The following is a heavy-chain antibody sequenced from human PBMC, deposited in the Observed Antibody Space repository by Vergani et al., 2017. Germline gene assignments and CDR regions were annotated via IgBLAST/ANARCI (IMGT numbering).Heavy chain of an antibody. J-gene: IGHJ4*02. CDR2: IWDDGSKK. CDR1: GFIFKNHG. D-gene: IGHD4-17*01. CDR3: ARGASGDYVSSFDY. Sequence: VQLLESGGGLVQPGGSLRLSCAASGFIFKNHGMQWVRQAPGKGLEWVALIWDDGSKKNYGDSMKGRFTISRDNSKDTLYLEMNSLRAEDTAVYYCARGASGDYVSSFDYWGQGTLVTVSS. V-gene: IGHV3-30*02.